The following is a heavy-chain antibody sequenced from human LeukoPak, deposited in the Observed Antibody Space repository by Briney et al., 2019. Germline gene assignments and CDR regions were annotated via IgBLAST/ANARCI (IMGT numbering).Heavy chain of an antibody. CDR3: ARADYGDSFPDY. Sequence: GRSLRLSCAASGFTFSSYGMHWVRQAPGKGLEWVAVIWYDGSNKYYADSVKGRFTISRDNSKNTLYPQMNSLRAEDTAVYYCARADYGDSFPDYWGQGTLVTVSS. CDR2: IWYDGSNK. D-gene: IGHD4-17*01. J-gene: IGHJ4*02. V-gene: IGHV3-33*01. CDR1: GFTFSSYG.